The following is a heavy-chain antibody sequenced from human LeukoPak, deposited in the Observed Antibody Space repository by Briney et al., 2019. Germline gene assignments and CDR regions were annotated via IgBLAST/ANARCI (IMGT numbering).Heavy chain of an antibody. CDR2: IYYSGST. Sequence: PSETLSLTCAVYGGSFSGYYWSWIRQHPGKGLEWIGYIYYSGSTYYNPSLKSRVTISVDTSKNQFSLKLSSVTAADTAVYYCARSGYDSFTLDLDYWGQGTLVTVSS. V-gene: IGHV4-31*11. D-gene: IGHD5-12*01. CDR1: GGSFSGYY. CDR3: ARSGYDSFTLDLDY. J-gene: IGHJ4*02.